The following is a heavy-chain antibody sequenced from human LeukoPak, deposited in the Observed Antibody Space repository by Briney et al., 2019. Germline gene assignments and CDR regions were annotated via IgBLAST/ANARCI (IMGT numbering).Heavy chain of an antibody. J-gene: IGHJ4*02. CDR1: GGSISSYY. V-gene: IGHV4-59*08. D-gene: IGHD6-13*01. CDR3: ARRGSSSSWHFDY. Sequence: PSETLSLTCTVSGGSISSYYWSWIRQPPGKGLEWIGYIYYSGSTNYNPSLKSRVTISVDTSKNQFSLKLSSVTAADTAVYYCARRGSSSSWHFDYWGQGTLVTVSS. CDR2: IYYSGST.